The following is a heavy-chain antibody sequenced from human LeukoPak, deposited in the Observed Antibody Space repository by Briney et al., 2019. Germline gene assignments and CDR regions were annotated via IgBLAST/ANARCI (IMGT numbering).Heavy chain of an antibody. CDR2: ISGSGGST. D-gene: IGHD2-2*02. CDR1: GFTFSSYA. J-gene: IGHJ5*02. CDR3: AKYRPVPAAIRGWFDP. Sequence: PGGSLRLSCAASGFTFSSYAMSWVRQAPGKGLEWVSAISGSGGSTYYADSVKGRFTISRDNSKNTLYLQMNSLRAEDTAVYYCAKYRPVPAAIRGWFDPWGQGTLVTVSS. V-gene: IGHV3-23*01.